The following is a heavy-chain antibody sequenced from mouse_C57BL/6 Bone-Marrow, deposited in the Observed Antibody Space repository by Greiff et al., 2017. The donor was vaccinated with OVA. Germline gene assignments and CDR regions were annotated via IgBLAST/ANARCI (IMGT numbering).Heavy chain of an antibody. D-gene: IGHD3-2*02. Sequence: QVQLQQPGAELVKPGASVKMSCKASGYTFTSYWITWVKQRPGQGLEWLGAIYPGSGSTNYNEKFKSKATLTVDTSSSTAYMQLSSLTSEDSAVYDWARGAAQATLDYWGQGTTLTVSS. J-gene: IGHJ2*01. CDR1: GYTFTSYW. V-gene: IGHV1-55*01. CDR3: ARGAAQATLDY. CDR2: IYPGSGST.